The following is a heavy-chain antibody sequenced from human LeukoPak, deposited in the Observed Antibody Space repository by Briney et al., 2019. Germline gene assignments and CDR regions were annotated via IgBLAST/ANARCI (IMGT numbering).Heavy chain of an antibody. CDR1: GFTFSSYA. CDR3: ASPMVRGVMERDY. Sequence: GGSLRLSCAASGFTFSSYAMSWVRQAPGKGLEWVSAISGSGGSTYYADSVKGRFIISRDNSKNTLYLQMNSLRAEDTAVYYCASPMVRGVMERDYWGQGTLVTVSS. D-gene: IGHD3-10*01. J-gene: IGHJ4*02. V-gene: IGHV3-23*01. CDR2: ISGSGGST.